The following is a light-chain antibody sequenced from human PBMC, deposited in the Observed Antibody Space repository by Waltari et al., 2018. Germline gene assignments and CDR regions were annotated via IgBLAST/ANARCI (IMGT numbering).Light chain of an antibody. CDR3: QQYGSSPGFT. Sequence: EIVLTQSPGTLSLSPGERATLSCRASQSVSSRYLAWYQQKPGQAPRLLIYGASSSATGIPGRFSGSGSGTDFTLTISRLEPEDFAVYYCQQYGSSPGFTFGPGTKVDIK. J-gene: IGKJ3*01. V-gene: IGKV3-20*01. CDR1: QSVSSRY. CDR2: GAS.